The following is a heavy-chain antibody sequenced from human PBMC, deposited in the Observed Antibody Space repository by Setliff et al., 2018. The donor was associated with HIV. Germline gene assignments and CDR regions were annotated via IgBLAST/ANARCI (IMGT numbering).Heavy chain of an antibody. V-gene: IGHV4-39*01. Sequence: SETLSLTCTVSGGSIRSIDYFWGWIRQPPGKGLEWLGNIGNIYYGGTTYYNPSLKSRVTISVDTSKNQFSLKLSSVTAADTAIYYCARHVGGGATPSRYYFDSWGQGTLVTVSS. CDR3: ARHVGGGATPSRYYFDS. CDR1: GGSIRSIDYF. CDR2: IYYGGTT. J-gene: IGHJ4*02. D-gene: IGHD3-10*01.